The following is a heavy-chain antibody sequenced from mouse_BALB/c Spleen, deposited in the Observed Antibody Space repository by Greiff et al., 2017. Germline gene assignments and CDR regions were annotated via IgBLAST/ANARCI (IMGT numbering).Heavy chain of an antibody. J-gene: IGHJ3*01. D-gene: IGHD1-2*01. CDR2: INSNGGST. Sequence: EVKVVESGGGLVQPGGSLKLSCAASGFTFSSYGMSWVRQTPDKRLELVATINSNGGSTYYPDSVKGRFTISRDNAKNTLYLQMSSLKSEDTAMYYCAREDYGSFAYWGQGTLVTVSA. CDR1: GFTFSSYG. CDR3: AREDYGSFAY. V-gene: IGHV5-6-3*01.